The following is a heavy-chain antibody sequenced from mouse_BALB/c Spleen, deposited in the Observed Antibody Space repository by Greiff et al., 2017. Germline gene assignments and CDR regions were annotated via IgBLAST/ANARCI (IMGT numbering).Heavy chain of an antibody. CDR1: GYTFTSYV. CDR2: INPYNDGT. J-gene: IGHJ4*01. CDR3: AREGYYYGSSYEDYYAMDY. V-gene: IGHV1-14*01. D-gene: IGHD1-1*01. Sequence: VQLQQSGPELVKPGASVKMSCKASGYTFTSYVMHWVKQKPGQGLEWIGYINPYNDGTKYNEKFKGKATLTSDKSSSTAYMELSSLTSEDSAVYYCAREGYYYGSSYEDYYAMDYWGQGTSVTVSA.